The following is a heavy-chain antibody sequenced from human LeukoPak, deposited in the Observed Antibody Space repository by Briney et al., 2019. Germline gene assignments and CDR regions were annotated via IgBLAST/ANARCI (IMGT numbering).Heavy chain of an antibody. CDR1: GHTFTSYD. D-gene: IGHD6-13*01. Sequence: GASVKVSCKASGHTFTSYDINWVRQATGQGLEWMGWMNPDSGNTGYAQKFQGRVTMTRNPSISTAYMELSSLTSEDTAAYYCARRIAAAGVGIVYWGQGTLVTVSS. CDR3: ARRIAAAGVGIVY. V-gene: IGHV1-8*01. CDR2: MNPDSGNT. J-gene: IGHJ4*02.